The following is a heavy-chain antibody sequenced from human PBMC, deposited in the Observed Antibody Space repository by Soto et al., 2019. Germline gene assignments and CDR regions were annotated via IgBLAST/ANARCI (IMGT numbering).Heavy chain of an antibody. CDR3: ARDADIVVVPRWFDP. CDR1: GGTFSSYA. J-gene: IGHJ5*02. Sequence: ASVKVSCKASGGTFSSYAISWVRQAPGQGLEWMGGIIPICGTANYAQKFQGRVTITADESTSTAYMELSSLRSEDTAVYYCARDADIVVVPRWFDPWGQGTLVTVSS. V-gene: IGHV1-69*13. D-gene: IGHD2-21*01. CDR2: IIPICGTA.